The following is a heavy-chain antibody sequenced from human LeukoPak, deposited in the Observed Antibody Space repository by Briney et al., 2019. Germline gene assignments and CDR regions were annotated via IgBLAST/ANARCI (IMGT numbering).Heavy chain of an antibody. Sequence: LRLSCAASGFTFSSYAMHWIRQPPGKGLEWIGSIYYSGSTYYNPSLKSRVTISVDTSKNQFSLKLSSVTAADTAVYYCARTLAVAGLYYFDYWGQGTLVTVSS. D-gene: IGHD6-19*01. J-gene: IGHJ4*02. CDR1: GFTFSSYA. V-gene: IGHV4-39*07. CDR3: ARTLAVAGLYYFDY. CDR2: IYYSGST.